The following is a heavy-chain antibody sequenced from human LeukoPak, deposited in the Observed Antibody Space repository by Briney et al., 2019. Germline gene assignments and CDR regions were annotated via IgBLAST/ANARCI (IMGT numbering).Heavy chain of an antibody. CDR2: IYHSGST. CDR3: ARARYSGSYYDY. CDR1: GGSISSYY. Sequence: PSETLSLTCTVSGGSISSYYWSWIRQPPGKGLEWIGSIYHSGSTYYNPSLKSRVTISVDTSKNQFSLKLSSVTAADTAVYYCARARYSGSYYDYWGQGTLVTVSS. V-gene: IGHV4-59*12. J-gene: IGHJ4*02. D-gene: IGHD1-26*01.